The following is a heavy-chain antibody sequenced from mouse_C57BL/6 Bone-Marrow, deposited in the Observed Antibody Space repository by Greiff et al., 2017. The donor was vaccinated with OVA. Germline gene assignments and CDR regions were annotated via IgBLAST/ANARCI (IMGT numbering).Heavy chain of an antibody. V-gene: IGHV1-26*01. Sequence: VQLQQSGPELVKPGASVKISCKASGYTFTDYYMNWVKQSHGKSLEWIGDINPNNGGTSYNQKFKGKATLTVDKSSSTAYMELRSLTSEDSAVYYCAILYGNYSAWFAYWGQGTLVTVSA. CDR3: AILYGNYSAWFAY. CDR2: INPNNGGT. J-gene: IGHJ3*01. D-gene: IGHD2-1*01. CDR1: GYTFTDYY.